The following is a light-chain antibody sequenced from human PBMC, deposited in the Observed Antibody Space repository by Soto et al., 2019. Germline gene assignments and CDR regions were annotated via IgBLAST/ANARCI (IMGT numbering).Light chain of an antibody. CDR1: TSDVGAYIH. CDR2: EVT. J-gene: IGLJ1*01. V-gene: IGLV2-14*01. CDR3: SSYTSSSAYV. Sequence: QSALTQPASVSGSPGQSITISCTGTTSDVGAYIHVSWYQHHPGKAPKLMIYEVTNRPSGISNRFSGSKSDNAASLTISGLQAEVEADYYCSSYTSSSAYVFGTGTKLTVL.